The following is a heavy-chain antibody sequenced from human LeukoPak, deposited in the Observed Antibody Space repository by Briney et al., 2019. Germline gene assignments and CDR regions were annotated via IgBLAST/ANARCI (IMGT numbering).Heavy chain of an antibody. CDR3: ARSYDSSESWFDP. V-gene: IGHV7-4-1*02. D-gene: IGHD3-22*01. CDR1: GGTFSSYV. J-gene: IGHJ5*02. Sequence: ASVKVSCKASGGTFSSYVISWVRQAPGQGLEWMGWINTNTGNPTYAQGFTGRFVFSLDTSVSTAYLQISSLKAEDTAVYYCARSYDSSESWFDPWGQGTLVTVSS. CDR2: INTNTGNP.